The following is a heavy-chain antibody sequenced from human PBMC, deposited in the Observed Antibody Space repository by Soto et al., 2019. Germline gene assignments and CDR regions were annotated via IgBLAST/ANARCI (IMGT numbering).Heavy chain of an antibody. CDR3: ALIVVVPAAKDDAFEI. D-gene: IGHD2-2*01. J-gene: IGHJ3*02. Sequence: ASVKVSCKASGYTFTSYYMHWVRQAPGQGLEWMGIINPSGGSTSYAQKFQGRVTMTRDTSTSTVYMELSSLRSEDTAVYYCALIVVVPAAKDDAFEIWGQGTMVTVSS. CDR2: INPSGGST. CDR1: GYTFTSYY. V-gene: IGHV1-46*03.